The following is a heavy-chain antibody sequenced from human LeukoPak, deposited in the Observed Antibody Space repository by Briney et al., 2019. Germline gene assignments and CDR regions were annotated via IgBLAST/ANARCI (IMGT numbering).Heavy chain of an antibody. CDR2: INSDGSST. J-gene: IGHJ4*02. CDR1: GFTFSSYW. Sequence: GGSLRLSCAASGFTFSSYWMHWVRQAPGKGLVWVSRINSDGSSTSYADSVKGRFTISRDNSKNTLYLQMNSLRAEDTAVYYCAKPTWPYYFDYWGQGTLVTVSS. CDR3: AKPTWPYYFDY. V-gene: IGHV3-74*01. D-gene: IGHD2/OR15-2a*01.